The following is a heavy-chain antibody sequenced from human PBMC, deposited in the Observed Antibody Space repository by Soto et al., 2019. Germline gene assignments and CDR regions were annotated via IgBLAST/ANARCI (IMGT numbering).Heavy chain of an antibody. V-gene: IGHV5-51*01. CDR2: TYPGDSDT. CDR3: ARQKSSSSFLDYYYGMDV. Sequence: GESLKISCKGSGYSFTSYWIGWVRQMPGKGLEWMGITYPGDSDTRYSPSFQGQVTISADKSISTAYLQWSSLKASDTAMYYCARQKSSSSFLDYYYGMDVWGQGTTVTVSS. D-gene: IGHD6-6*01. CDR1: GYSFTSYW. J-gene: IGHJ6*02.